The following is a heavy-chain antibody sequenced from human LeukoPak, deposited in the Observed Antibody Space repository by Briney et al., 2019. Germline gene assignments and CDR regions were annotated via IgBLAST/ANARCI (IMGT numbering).Heavy chain of an antibody. CDR1: GGTFSSYA. J-gene: IGHJ4*02. Sequence: ASVKVSCKASGGTFSSYAISWVRQAPGQGLEWMGWISAYNGNTNYAQKLQGRVTMTTDTSTSTAYMELRSLRSDDTAVYYCARSRGLEWLLYYFDYWGQGTLVTVSS. CDR2: ISAYNGNT. D-gene: IGHD3-3*01. V-gene: IGHV1-18*01. CDR3: ARSRGLEWLLYYFDY.